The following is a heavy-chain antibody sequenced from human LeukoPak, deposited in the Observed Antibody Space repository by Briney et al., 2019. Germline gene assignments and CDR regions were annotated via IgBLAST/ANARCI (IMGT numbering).Heavy chain of an antibody. CDR3: ARDEADIGWFEP. V-gene: IGHV3-66*01. Sequence: PGGSLRLSCAASGFIVSSNYMSWVRQAPGKGLEWVSVIYNSGSTYYADSVKGRFTISRDNSKNTLYLQMNSLRAEDTAVYYCARDEADIGWFEPRGQGTLVTVSS. CDR2: IYNSGST. CDR1: GFIVSSNY. J-gene: IGHJ5*02. D-gene: IGHD2-15*01.